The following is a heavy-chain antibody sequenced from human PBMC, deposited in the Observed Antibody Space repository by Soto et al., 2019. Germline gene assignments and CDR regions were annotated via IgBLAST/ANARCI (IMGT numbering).Heavy chain of an antibody. J-gene: IGHJ4*01. Sequence: QVQLQESGPGLVRPSQTLSLTCTVSRDSISRGDYSLSWILQHAGKGLEWIGYVTHSGSSFYNTSLQIRVIISVDTSKNQFALKLTPVTAADTAVDYCARTRTDTSSAFDHWGHGTLVTVYS. V-gene: IGHV4-31*03. CDR1: RDSISRGDYS. CDR2: VTHSGSS. CDR3: ARTRTDTSSAFDH. D-gene: IGHD6-6*01.